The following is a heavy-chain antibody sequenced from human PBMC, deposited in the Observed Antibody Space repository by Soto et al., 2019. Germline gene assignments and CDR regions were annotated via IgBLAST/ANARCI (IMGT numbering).Heavy chain of an antibody. J-gene: IGHJ4*02. CDR3: ARGGHTYYDFWSGYARTTSYDY. CDR1: GGSFSGYY. Sequence: QVQLQQWGAGLLKPSETLSLTCAVYGGSFSGYYWSWIRKPPGKGLEWIGEINHSGSTNYNPSPQIPVTISVDTPKNQFSLKLSSVTAADTAVYYSARGGHTYYDFWSGYARTTSYDYWGQGTLVTVSS. CDR2: INHSGST. D-gene: IGHD3-3*01. V-gene: IGHV4-34*01.